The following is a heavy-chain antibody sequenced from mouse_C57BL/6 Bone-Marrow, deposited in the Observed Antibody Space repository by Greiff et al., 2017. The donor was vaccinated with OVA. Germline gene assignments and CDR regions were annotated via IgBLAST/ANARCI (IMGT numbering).Heavy chain of an antibody. CDR2: IYPGSGSP. CDR3: ATLITTVLDD. Sequence: QVQLQQPGAELVKPGASVKMSCKASGYTFTSYWITWVKQRPGQGLEWIGDIYPGSGSPNYNEKFKSKATLTVDTSSSTAYMQLSNLTSEDSAVYYCATLITTVLDDWGQGTTLTVSS. J-gene: IGHJ2*01. D-gene: IGHD1-1*01. CDR1: GYTFTSYW. V-gene: IGHV1-55*01.